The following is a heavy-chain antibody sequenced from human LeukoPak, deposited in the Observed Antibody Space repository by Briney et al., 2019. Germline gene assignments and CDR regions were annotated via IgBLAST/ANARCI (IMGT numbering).Heavy chain of an antibody. D-gene: IGHD5-18*01. CDR2: IYHSGST. CDR1: GYSISSGYY. V-gene: IGHV4-38-2*02. Sequence: SETLSLTCTVSGYSISSGYYWGWIRQPPGKGLEWIGSIYHSGSTYYNPSLKSRVTISVDTSKNQFSLKLSSVTAADTAVYYCARMPGYSYYYMDVWGKGTTVTVSS. CDR3: ARMPGYSYYYMDV. J-gene: IGHJ6*03.